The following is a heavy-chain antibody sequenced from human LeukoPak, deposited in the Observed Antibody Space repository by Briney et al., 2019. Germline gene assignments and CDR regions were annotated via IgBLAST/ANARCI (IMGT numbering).Heavy chain of an antibody. D-gene: IGHD3-3*01. CDR3: ASPMGPWTIDHAFDI. J-gene: IGHJ3*02. V-gene: IGHV1-46*01. CDR2: IDPSGGST. CDR1: GYTFTSYY. Sequence: ASVTVSCKASGYTFTSYYMHWVRQAPAQGLEGMGIIDPSGGSTSYAQKFQGRVTMTRDTSISTAYMELSRLKASDTAMYYCASPMGPWTIDHAFDIWGQGTMVTVSS.